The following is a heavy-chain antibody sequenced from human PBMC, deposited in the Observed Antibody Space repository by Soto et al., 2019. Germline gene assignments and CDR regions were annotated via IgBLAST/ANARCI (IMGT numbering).Heavy chain of an antibody. CDR2: ISGSDGKT. V-gene: IGHV3-23*01. D-gene: IGHD3-16*02. Sequence: GVSLRLSCAASGFSFGSYALSWVRQAPGKGLEWVSTISGSDGKTFYADSVKGRFSISRDTSQSTLYLQMNSLRADDTAMYYCARWSYLYYWGQGT. CDR1: GFSFGSYA. J-gene: IGHJ1*01. CDR3: ARWSYLYY.